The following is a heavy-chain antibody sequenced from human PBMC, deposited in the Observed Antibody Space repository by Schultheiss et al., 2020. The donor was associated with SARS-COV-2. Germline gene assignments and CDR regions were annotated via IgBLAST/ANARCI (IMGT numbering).Heavy chain of an antibody. V-gene: IGHV3-48*03. CDR1: GFTFSSYE. Sequence: GESLKISCAASGFTFSSYEMNWVRQAPGKGLEWVSYISSSGSTIYYADSVKGRFTISRDNAKNTLYLQMNSLRAEDTAVYYCTRFRLGDNWNDDLSWGRGTLVTVSS. CDR2: ISSSGSTI. CDR3: TRFRLGDNWNDDLS. D-gene: IGHD1-1*01. J-gene: IGHJ4*02.